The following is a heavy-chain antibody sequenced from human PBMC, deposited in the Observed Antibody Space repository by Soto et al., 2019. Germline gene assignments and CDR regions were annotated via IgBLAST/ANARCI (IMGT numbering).Heavy chain of an antibody. CDR3: AREYYYDSSGSFDACDI. CDR1: GYTFTSYG. V-gene: IGHV1-18*04. J-gene: IGHJ3*02. D-gene: IGHD3-22*01. CDR2: ISAYNGNT. Sequence: ASVKVSCKASGYTFTSYGISWVRQAPGQGLEWMGWISAYNGNTNYAQKLQGRVTMTTDTSTSTAYMELRSLRSDDTAVYYCAREYYYDSSGSFDACDIWGQGTMVTVSS.